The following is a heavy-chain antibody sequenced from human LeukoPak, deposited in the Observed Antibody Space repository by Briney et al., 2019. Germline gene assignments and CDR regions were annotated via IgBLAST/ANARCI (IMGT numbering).Heavy chain of an antibody. Sequence: TGGSLRLSCAASRFTFDDYAMHWVRQAPGKGLEWVSLISGDGGSTYYADSVKGRFTISRDNSKNSLYLQMNSLRTEDTALYYCAKDIGWELHDAFDIWGQGTMVTVSS. V-gene: IGHV3-43*02. J-gene: IGHJ3*02. D-gene: IGHD1-26*01. CDR3: AKDIGWELHDAFDI. CDR2: ISGDGGST. CDR1: RFTFDDYA.